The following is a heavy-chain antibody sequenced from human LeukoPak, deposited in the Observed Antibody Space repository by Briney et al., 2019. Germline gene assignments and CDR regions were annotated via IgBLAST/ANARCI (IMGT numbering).Heavy chain of an antibody. D-gene: IGHD1-7*01. CDR3: ARVCRLELLRNLSKKRWATSSDY. V-gene: IGHV1-8*01. Sequence: ASVKVSCKASGYTFTSYDINWVRHATGQGVEWMGWMNPNSGNTGYAQKFQGRVTMTRNTSISTAYMERSSLRSEDTAVYYCARVCRLELLRNLSKKRWATSSDYWGQGTLVTVSS. CDR2: MNPNSGNT. CDR1: GYTFTSYD. J-gene: IGHJ4*02.